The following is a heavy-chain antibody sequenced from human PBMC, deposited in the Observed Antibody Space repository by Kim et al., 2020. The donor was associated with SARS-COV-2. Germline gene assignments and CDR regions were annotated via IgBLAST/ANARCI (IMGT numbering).Heavy chain of an antibody. D-gene: IGHD2-15*01. CDR1: GNTFTGYY. Sequence: ASVKVSCKASGNTFTGYYIHWVRQAPGQGLEWMGWINPNSGDTNFAQKFQGRVTMTRDTSINTTYMELSRVRSDDTAVYYCARVGDCSGGSCYSSRDWGQGTLVTVSS. J-gene: IGHJ4*02. V-gene: IGHV1-2*02. CDR2: INPNSGDT. CDR3: ARVGDCSGGSCYSSRD.